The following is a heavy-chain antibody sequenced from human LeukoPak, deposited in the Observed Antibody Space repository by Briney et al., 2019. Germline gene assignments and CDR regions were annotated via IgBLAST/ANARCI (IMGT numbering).Heavy chain of an antibody. V-gene: IGHV4-38-2*02. D-gene: IGHD1-26*01. J-gene: IGHJ3*02. Sequence: SSETLSLTCTVSGYSISSGYYWGWIRQPPGKGLEWIGSIYRSGSTYYNPSLKSRVTISVDTSKNQFSLKLSSVTAADTAVYYCARSGSYYINGAFDIWGQGTMVTVSS. CDR3: ARSGSYYINGAFDI. CDR2: IYRSGST. CDR1: GYSISSGYY.